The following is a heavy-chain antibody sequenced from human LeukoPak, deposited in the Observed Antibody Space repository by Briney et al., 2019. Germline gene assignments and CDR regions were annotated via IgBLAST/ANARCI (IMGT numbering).Heavy chain of an antibody. CDR3: AREHSSGWYPLRYYYYYGMDV. V-gene: IGHV1-8*01. J-gene: IGHJ6*02. CDR1: GYTFTSYD. Sequence: ASVKVSCKASGYTFTSYDINWVRQATGQGLEWMGWMNPNSGNTGYAQKFQGRVTMTRNTSISTAYMELSSLRSEDTAVYYYAREHSSGWYPLRYYYYYGMDVWGQGTTVTVSS. CDR2: MNPNSGNT. D-gene: IGHD6-19*01.